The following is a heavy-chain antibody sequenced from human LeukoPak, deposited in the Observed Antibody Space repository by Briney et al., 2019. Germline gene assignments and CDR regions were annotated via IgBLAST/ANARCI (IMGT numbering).Heavy chain of an antibody. V-gene: IGHV3-21*06. CDR3: ARDAAGGLYTIIRGVVDY. Sequence: PGGSLRLSCVASGFTFSSHSMNWVRQAPGKGPEWVSSISSSGSYIHYAESMKGRFTISRDNAKNSLYLQMNSLRAEDTAVYYCARDAAGGLYTIIRGVVDYWGEGTLVTVSS. CDR2: ISSSGSYI. D-gene: IGHD3-10*01. CDR1: GFTFSSHS. J-gene: IGHJ4*02.